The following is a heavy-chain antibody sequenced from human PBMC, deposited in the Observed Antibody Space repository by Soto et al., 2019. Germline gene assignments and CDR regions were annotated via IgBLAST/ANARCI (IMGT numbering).Heavy chain of an antibody. Sequence: GGSLRLSCATSGFTFSNYAMTWVRQAPGEGLEWVSAISGSGGSTYYADSVKGRFTISRDNSKNTLYLQMNSLRAEDTAVYYCAKGPYSSSGVVPLSYYGMDVWGQGTTVTVSS. CDR1: GFTFSNYA. D-gene: IGHD6-6*01. V-gene: IGHV3-23*01. J-gene: IGHJ6*02. CDR3: AKGPYSSSGVVPLSYYGMDV. CDR2: ISGSGGST.